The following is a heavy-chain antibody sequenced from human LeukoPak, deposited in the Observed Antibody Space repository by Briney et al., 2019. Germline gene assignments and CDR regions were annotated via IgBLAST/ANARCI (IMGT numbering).Heavy chain of an antibody. Sequence: GASVKVSCKASGYTFTSYDINWVRQATGQGLEWMGWMNANSGNTGYAQKFQGRVTMTRNTSISTAYMELSSLRSEDTAVYYCGRAVRGVIIKNYYYYYMDVWGKGTTVTVSS. D-gene: IGHD3-10*01. J-gene: IGHJ6*03. CDR1: GYTFTSYD. CDR3: GRAVRGVIIKNYYYYYMDV. V-gene: IGHV1-8*01. CDR2: MNANSGNT.